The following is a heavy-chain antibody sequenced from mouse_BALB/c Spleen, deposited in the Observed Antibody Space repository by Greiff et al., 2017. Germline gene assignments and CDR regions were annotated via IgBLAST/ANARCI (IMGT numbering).Heavy chain of an antibody. D-gene: IGHD1-2*01. V-gene: IGHV2-2*02. Sequence: VQLVESGPGLVQPSQSLSITCTVSGFSLTSYGVHWVRQSPGKGLEWLGVIWSGGSTDYNAAFISRLSISKDNSKSQVFFKMNSLQANDTAIYYCARNRGDYYGYYAMDYWGQGTSVTVSS. J-gene: IGHJ4*01. CDR2: IWSGGST. CDR3: ARNRGDYYGYYAMDY. CDR1: GFSLTSYG.